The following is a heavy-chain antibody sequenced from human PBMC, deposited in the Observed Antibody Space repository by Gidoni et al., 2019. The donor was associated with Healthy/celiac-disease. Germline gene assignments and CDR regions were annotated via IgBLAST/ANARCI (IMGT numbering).Heavy chain of an antibody. J-gene: IGHJ4*02. Sequence: EVQLLESGGGLVQPGGSLRLSCAASGFTFSSYAMSWVRQAPGKGLEWVSAISGSGGSTYYADSVEGRFTISRDNSKNTLYLQMNSLRAEDTAVYYCAKGPAVAGNYFDYWGQGTLVTVSS. D-gene: IGHD6-19*01. CDR3: AKGPAVAGNYFDY. CDR1: GFTFSSYA. V-gene: IGHV3-23*01. CDR2: ISGSGGST.